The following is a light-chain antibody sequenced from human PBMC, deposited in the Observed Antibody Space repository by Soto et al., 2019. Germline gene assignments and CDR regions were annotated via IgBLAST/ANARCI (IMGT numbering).Light chain of an antibody. CDR3: AAWDDSLNGPV. CDR1: SSNIGSNT. CDR2: SND. V-gene: IGLV1-44*01. Sequence: QSVPTQPPSVSGTPGQRVTISCSGSSSNIGSNTVSWYQQLPGTAPKLLIYSNDQRPSGVPDRFSDSKSGTSDSLVISGLQSEDEADYYCAAWDDSLNGPVFGGGTKLTVL. J-gene: IGLJ3*02.